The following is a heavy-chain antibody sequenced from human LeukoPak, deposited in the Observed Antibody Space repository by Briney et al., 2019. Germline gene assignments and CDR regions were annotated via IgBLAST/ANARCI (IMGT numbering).Heavy chain of an antibody. CDR2: INPNSGGT. D-gene: IGHD2-15*01. J-gene: IGHJ6*03. V-gene: IGHV1-2*02. Sequence: ASVKVSCKASGYTFTGYYMHWVRQAPGQGLESMGWINPNSGGTNYAQKFQGRVTMTRDTSISTAYMELSRLRSDDTAVYYCARDGYCSGGSCYDYYYMDVWGKGTTVTVSS. CDR3: ARDGYCSGGSCYDYYYMDV. CDR1: GYTFTGYY.